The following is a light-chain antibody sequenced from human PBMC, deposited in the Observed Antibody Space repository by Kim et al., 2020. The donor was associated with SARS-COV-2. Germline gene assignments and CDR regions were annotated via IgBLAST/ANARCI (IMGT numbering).Light chain of an antibody. CDR1: QNINTY. CDR3: QQRSNWPLT. CDR2: DAS. Sequence: WSPGERATPSSRTSQNINTYLTWYQQKPGQAPRRLMYDASKRATGIPARFSGSGSGTDFTLTISSLEPEDFAVYYCQQRSNWPLTFGGGTKVDIK. J-gene: IGKJ4*01. V-gene: IGKV3-11*01.